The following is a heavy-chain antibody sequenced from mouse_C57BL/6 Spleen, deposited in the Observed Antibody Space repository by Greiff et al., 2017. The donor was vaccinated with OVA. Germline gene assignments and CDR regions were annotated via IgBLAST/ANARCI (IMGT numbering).Heavy chain of an antibody. D-gene: IGHD2-3*01. CDR2: IHPNSGST. CDR1: GYTFTSYW. V-gene: IGHV1-64*01. CDR3: ARDGVDGYYVGY. J-gene: IGHJ2*01. Sequence: QVQLQQPGAELVKPGASVKLSCKASGYTFTSYWMHWVKQRPGQGLEWIGMIHPNSGSTNYNEKFKSKATLTVDKSSSTAYMQLSSLTSEDSAVYYCARDGVDGYYVGYWGQGTTLTVSS.